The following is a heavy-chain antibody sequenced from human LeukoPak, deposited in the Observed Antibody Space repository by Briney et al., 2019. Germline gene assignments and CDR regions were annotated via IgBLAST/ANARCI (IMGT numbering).Heavy chain of an antibody. CDR1: NFSFGYYG. J-gene: IGHJ4*02. D-gene: IGHD2-2*02. V-gene: IGHV3-48*04. CDR3: ASYYTLPYYFDY. CDR2: ITATSGSV. Sequence: GGSLRLSCTGSNFSFGYYGMNWVRQTPGKGLEWLSYITATSGSVYYADSVKGRFTISRDNSKNSLYLQMNSLRAEDTAVYYCASYYTLPYYFDYWGQGTLVTVSS.